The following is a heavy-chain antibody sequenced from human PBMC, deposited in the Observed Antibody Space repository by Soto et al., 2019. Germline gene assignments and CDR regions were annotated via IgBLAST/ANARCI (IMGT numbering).Heavy chain of an antibody. D-gene: IGHD1-1*01. Sequence: QEQLVEAGGGVVQPGRSLRLSCAASGFIFANYGMHWVRQAPGKGLEWVALITYDGSNNYYADDVKCRFPISRDNAKNMVSLQMERMRAEKTAVYYCEKARGANNWANYYGLDVWGQGTTVTVSS. J-gene: IGHJ6*02. CDR2: ITYDGSNN. CDR1: GFIFANYG. CDR3: EKARGANNWANYYGLDV. V-gene: IGHV3-30*18.